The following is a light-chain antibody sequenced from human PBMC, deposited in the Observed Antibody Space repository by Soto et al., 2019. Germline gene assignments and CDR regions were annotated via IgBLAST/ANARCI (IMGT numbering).Light chain of an antibody. V-gene: IGKV1-6*01. CDR2: AAS. Sequence: AIQMAQSPSSLPASVGDRVTITCRASQGIRNDLGWYQQKPGKAPKLLIYAASSLQSGVPSRFSGTGSGTDFTLTITSLQPADFATYYCLHDYNYPFTFGPGTKVDIK. CDR1: QGIRND. CDR3: LHDYNYPFT. J-gene: IGKJ3*01.